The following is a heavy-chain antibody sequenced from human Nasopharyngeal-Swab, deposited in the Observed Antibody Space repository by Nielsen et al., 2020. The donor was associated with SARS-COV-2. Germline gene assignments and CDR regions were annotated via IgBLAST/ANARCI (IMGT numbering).Heavy chain of an antibody. Sequence: GESLKISCAASGFDVSNDYLSWVRQAPGKGLEWVSVIYSGGSTYYADSVRGRFTISRDNFKNTLYLQMNSLRVEDTAIYYCASDGPSGSYDGWGQGTLVTVSS. CDR3: ASDGPSGSYDG. CDR1: GFDVSNDY. D-gene: IGHD1-26*01. J-gene: IGHJ4*02. CDR2: IYSGGST. V-gene: IGHV3-53*01.